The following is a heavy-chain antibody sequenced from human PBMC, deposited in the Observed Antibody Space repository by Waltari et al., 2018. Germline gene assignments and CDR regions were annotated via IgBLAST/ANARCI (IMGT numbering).Heavy chain of an antibody. Sequence: EVHLVESGGGLVQPGGSLNLSCAASGFTFSDFPMYWVRQASGKGLEWVGHIRSKANNYATGNAASVKGRFTVSRDDSKNTAYLQMNSLRTEDTAIYYCTNFMSGWGQGTTVTVSS. D-gene: IGHD3-10*01. CDR2: IRSKANNYAT. CDR3: TNFMSG. CDR1: GFTFSDFP. J-gene: IGHJ6*02. V-gene: IGHV3-73*02.